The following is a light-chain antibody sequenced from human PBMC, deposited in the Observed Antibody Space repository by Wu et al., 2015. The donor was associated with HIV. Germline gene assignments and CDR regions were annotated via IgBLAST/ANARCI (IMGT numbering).Light chain of an antibody. CDR1: QSVSSSY. Sequence: VVLTQSPGTLSLSPGERATLSCRASQSVSSSYLAWYQQKSGQAPRLLLYGASSRATGIPDRFSGSESGTDFTLTISSLEPEDFAVYYCQHYGRSPGTFGQGTKVEIK. CDR3: QHYGRSPGT. V-gene: IGKV3-20*01. J-gene: IGKJ1*01. CDR2: GAS.